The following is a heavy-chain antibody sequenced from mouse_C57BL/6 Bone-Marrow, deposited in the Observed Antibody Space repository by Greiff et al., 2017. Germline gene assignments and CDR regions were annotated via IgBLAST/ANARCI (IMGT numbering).Heavy chain of an antibody. J-gene: IGHJ4*01. CDR3: ARDYYGSRGYYAMDY. Sequence: QVQLQQSGAELVRPGTSVKLSCKASGYTFTSYWMHWVKQRPGQGLEWIGVIDPSDSYTNYNQKFKGKATLTVDTSSSPAYMQLSSLTSEDSAVYYCARDYYGSRGYYAMDYWGQGTSVTVSS. CDR2: IDPSDSYT. D-gene: IGHD1-1*01. V-gene: IGHV1-59*01. CDR1: GYTFTSYW.